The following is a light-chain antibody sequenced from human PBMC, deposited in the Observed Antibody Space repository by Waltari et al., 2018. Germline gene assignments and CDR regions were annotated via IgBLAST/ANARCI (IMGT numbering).Light chain of an antibody. CDR3: QKYGSLPAT. V-gene: IGKV3-20*01. J-gene: IGKJ1*01. CDR2: DAS. CDR1: QSVSRT. Sequence: EVVLTQSPGTLSLSPGERTTLSCRASQSVSRTLAWYQQKPGQAPRPLIYDASSRATGIPDRFSGSGSGTDFSLTISRLEPEDFEVYYCQKYGSLPATFGQGTKVEIK.